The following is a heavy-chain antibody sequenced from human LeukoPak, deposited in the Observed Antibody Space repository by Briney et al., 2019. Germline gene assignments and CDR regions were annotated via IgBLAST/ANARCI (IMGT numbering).Heavy chain of an antibody. CDR3: ARGGCSGGSCYYYYYMDV. V-gene: IGHV4-4*09. Sequence: SETLSLTCTVSGGSISSYYWSWIRQPPGKGLEWIGYIYTSGSTNYNPSPKSRVTISVDTSKNQFSLKLSSVTAADTAVYYCARGGCSGGSCYYYYYMDVWGKGTTVTVSS. CDR1: GGSISSYY. CDR2: IYTSGST. D-gene: IGHD2-15*01. J-gene: IGHJ6*03.